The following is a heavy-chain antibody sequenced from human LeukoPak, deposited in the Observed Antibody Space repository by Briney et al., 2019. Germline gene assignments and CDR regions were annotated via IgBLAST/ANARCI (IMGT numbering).Heavy chain of an antibody. J-gene: IGHJ6*03. Sequence: GGSLSLSCAASGFTFSNYWMTWVRQAPGKGLEWVANINQDGSGKEYVDSVKGRFTISRDNAKNSLYLQMNSLRAEDTAVYYCARGYSSSWHHYYYYMDVWGKGTTVTVSS. D-gene: IGHD6-13*01. V-gene: IGHV3-7*01. CDR3: ARGYSSSWHHYYYYMDV. CDR2: INQDGSGK. CDR1: GFTFSNYW.